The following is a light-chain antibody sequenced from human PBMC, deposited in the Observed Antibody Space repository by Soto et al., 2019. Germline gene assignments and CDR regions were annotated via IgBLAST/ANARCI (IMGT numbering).Light chain of an antibody. V-gene: IGKV2-28*01. CDR1: QSLLHKNGNNY. J-gene: IGKJ5*01. CDR3: MQGTHWPIT. CDR2: MGS. Sequence: DIVMTQSPLSLPVTPVEAASLSCRSSQSLLHKNGNNYFNWYLQKPGQSPQLLIYMGSKRASGVPDRFSGSGSGTDFALKISRVQAEDVGVYYCMQGTHWPITFGQGTRLEIK.